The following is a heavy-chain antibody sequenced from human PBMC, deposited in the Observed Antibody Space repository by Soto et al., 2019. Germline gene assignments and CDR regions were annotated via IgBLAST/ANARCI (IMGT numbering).Heavy chain of an antibody. J-gene: IGHJ4*02. Sequence: GGSLRLSCAASGFTFSSYAMSWVRQAPGKGLEWVSAISGSGGSTYYADSVKGRFTISRDNSKNTLYLQMNSLRAEDTAVYYCAKDKAYDILTGYYESPVDYWGQGTLVTVSS. CDR1: GFTFSSYA. D-gene: IGHD3-9*01. CDR3: AKDKAYDILTGYYESPVDY. CDR2: ISGSGGST. V-gene: IGHV3-23*01.